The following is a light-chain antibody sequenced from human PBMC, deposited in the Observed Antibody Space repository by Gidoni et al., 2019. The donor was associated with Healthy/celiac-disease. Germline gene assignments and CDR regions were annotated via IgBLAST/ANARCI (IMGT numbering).Light chain of an antibody. V-gene: IGKV1-39*01. CDR1: QSISSY. CDR2: AAS. CDR3: QQSYSTPLT. J-gene: IGKJ1*01. Sequence: DIQMTQSPSSLSASVGDRVTITSRASQSISSYLNWYQQKPGKAPKLLIYAASSLQSGVPSRFSGSGSGTDFTLTISSLQPEDFATYYCQQSYSTPLTFGQXTKVEIK.